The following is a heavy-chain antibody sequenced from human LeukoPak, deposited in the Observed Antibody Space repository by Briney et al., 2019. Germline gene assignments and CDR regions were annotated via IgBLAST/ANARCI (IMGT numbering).Heavy chain of an antibody. Sequence: GESLKISCKGSGYNFSNYGIGWVRQMPGKGLEWMGLIDPGDSPAIYSPSFQGQVTISADKSISAAYLQWSSLKASATAMYYCARHGVGAGLAAAYIWGQGTLLTVSS. D-gene: IGHD6-13*01. J-gene: IGHJ4*02. V-gene: IGHV5-51*01. CDR2: IDPGDSPA. CDR1: GYNFSNYG. CDR3: ARHGVGAGLAAAYI.